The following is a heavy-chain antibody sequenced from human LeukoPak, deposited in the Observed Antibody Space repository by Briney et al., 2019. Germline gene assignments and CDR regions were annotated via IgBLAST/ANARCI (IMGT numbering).Heavy chain of an antibody. CDR3: ARDGSGRAGYQDYYFDY. J-gene: IGHJ4*02. CDR2: ISSSSSYI. CDR1: GFTFSSYS. V-gene: IGHV3-21*01. Sequence: PGGSLRLSCAASGFTFSSYSMNWVRQAPGKGLEWVSSISSSSSYIYYADSVKGRFTISRDNAKNSLYLQMNSLRAEDTAVYYCARDGSGRAGYQDYYFDYWGQGTLVTVSS. D-gene: IGHD3-16*02.